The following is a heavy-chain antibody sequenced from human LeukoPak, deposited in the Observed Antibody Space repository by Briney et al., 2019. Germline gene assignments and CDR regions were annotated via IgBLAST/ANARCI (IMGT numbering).Heavy chain of an antibody. CDR2: VYYSGST. CDR1: GGSISSSSYY. J-gene: IGHJ4*02. V-gene: IGHV4-39*01. CDR3: ARTYCSGGSCHFDY. D-gene: IGHD2-15*01. Sequence: SSETLSLTCTVSGGSISSSSYYWSWIRQPPGKGLEWIGSVYYSGSTYYNPSLKSRVTISVDTSKNQFSLKLSSVTAADTAVYYCARTYCSGGSCHFDYWGQGTLVTVSS.